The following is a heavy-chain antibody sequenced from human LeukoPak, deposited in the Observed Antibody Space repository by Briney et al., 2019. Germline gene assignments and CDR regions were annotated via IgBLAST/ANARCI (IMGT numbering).Heavy chain of an antibody. V-gene: IGHV4-34*01. CDR2: INHSGST. D-gene: IGHD4-17*01. J-gene: IGHJ4*02. CDR1: GGSSSGYY. Sequence: SETLSLTCAVYGGSSSGYYWSWIRQPPGKGLEWIGEINHSGSTNYNPSLKSRVTISVDTSKNQFSLKLSSVTAADTAVYYCARGSPYGDYVDYWGQGTLVTVSS. CDR3: ARGSPYGDYVDY.